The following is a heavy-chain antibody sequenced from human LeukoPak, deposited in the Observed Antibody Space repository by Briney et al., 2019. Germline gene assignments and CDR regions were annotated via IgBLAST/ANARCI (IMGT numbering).Heavy chain of an antibody. J-gene: IGHJ4*02. Sequence: SQTLSLTCTVSGGSISSGSYYWSWIRQPAGKGLEWIGRIYTSGSTNYNPSLKSRVTISVDTSKNQFSLKLSSVTAADTAVYYCARDYCSGGSCYYNYWGQGTLVTVSS. D-gene: IGHD2-15*01. CDR3: ARDYCSGGSCYYNY. CDR1: GGSISSGSYY. CDR2: IYTSGST. V-gene: IGHV4-61*02.